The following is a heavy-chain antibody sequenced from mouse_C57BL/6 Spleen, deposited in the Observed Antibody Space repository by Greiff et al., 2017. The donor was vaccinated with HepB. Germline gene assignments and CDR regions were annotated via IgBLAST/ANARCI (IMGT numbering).Heavy chain of an antibody. Sequence: QVQLKESGPELVKPGASVKISCKASGYAFSSSWMNWVKQRPGKGLEWIGRIYPGDGDTNYNGKFKGKATLTADKSSSTAYMQLSSLTSEDSAVYFCARGVTMDYWGQGTSVTVSS. CDR1: GYAFSSSW. V-gene: IGHV1-82*01. CDR3: ARGVTMDY. D-gene: IGHD2-2*01. J-gene: IGHJ4*01. CDR2: IYPGDGDT.